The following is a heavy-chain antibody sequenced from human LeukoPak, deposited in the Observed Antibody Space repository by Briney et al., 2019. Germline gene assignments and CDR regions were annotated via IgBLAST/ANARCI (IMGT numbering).Heavy chain of an antibody. J-gene: IGHJ6*02. CDR3: ARGSIVVVPAATYYYYYGMDV. Sequence: PSEPLSLTCAVYGGSFSGYYWSWIRQPPGKGLEWIGEINHSGSTNYNPSLKSRVTISVDTSKNQFSLKLSSVTAADTAVYYCARGSIVVVPAATYYYYYGMDVWGQGTTVTVSS. V-gene: IGHV4-34*01. CDR2: INHSGST. CDR1: GGSFSGYY. D-gene: IGHD2-2*01.